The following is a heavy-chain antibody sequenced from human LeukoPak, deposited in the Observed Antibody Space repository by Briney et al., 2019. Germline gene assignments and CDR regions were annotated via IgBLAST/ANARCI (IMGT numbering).Heavy chain of an antibody. CDR3: ARVYYYDSSGYPDAFDI. D-gene: IGHD3-22*01. Sequence: SGGSLRLSCAASGFNFSSYEMNWVRQAPGKGLAWVSYISSSGSTIYYADSVKGRFTISRDNARNSLYLQMNSLRAEDTAVYYCARVYYYDSSGYPDAFDIWGQGTMVTVSS. V-gene: IGHV3-48*03. CDR1: GFNFSSYE. J-gene: IGHJ3*02. CDR2: ISSSGSTI.